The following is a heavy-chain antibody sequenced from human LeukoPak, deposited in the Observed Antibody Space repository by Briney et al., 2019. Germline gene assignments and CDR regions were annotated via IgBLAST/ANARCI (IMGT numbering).Heavy chain of an antibody. CDR1: GYTFTGYY. CDR2: INPNSGGT. Sequence: ASVKVSCKASGYTFTGYYMHWVRQAPGQGLEWMGRINPNSGGTNYAQKFQGRVTMTRDTSISTAYMELSRLRSDDTAGYYCARSTSVWPPDLYRLDYWGQGTLVTVSS. CDR3: ARSTSVWPPDLYRLDY. V-gene: IGHV1-2*06. D-gene: IGHD1-14*01. J-gene: IGHJ4*02.